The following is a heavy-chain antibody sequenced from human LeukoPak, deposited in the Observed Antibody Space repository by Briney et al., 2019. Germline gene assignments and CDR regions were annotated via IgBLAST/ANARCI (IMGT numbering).Heavy chain of an antibody. CDR3: ASLPGLWFGGDK. J-gene: IGHJ4*02. CDR2: IYYSGST. V-gene: IGHV4-59*12. D-gene: IGHD3-10*01. Sequence: SETLSLTCTVSGGSISSYYWSWIRQPPGKGLEWIGYIYYSGSTNYNPSLKSRVTISVDTSKNQFSLKLSSVTAADTAVYYCASLPGLWFGGDKWGQGTLVTVSS. CDR1: GGSISSYY.